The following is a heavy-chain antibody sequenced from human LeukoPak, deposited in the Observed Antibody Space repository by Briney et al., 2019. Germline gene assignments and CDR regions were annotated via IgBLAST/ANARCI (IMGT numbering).Heavy chain of an antibody. CDR1: GGTFSSYA. CDR2: TIPILGIA. V-gene: IGHV1-69*04. Sequence: SVKVSCKASGGTFSSYAISWVRQAPGQGLEWMGRTIPILGIANYAQKFQGRVTITADKSTSTAYMELSSLRSEDTAVYYCARAPLTGGRIDYWGQGTLVTVSS. J-gene: IGHJ4*02. CDR3: ARAPLTGGRIDY. D-gene: IGHD7-27*01.